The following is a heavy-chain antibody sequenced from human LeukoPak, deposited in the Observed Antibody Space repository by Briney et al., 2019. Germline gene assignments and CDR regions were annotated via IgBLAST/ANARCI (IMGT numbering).Heavy chain of an antibody. CDR1: GYTFTSYY. CDR2: INPSGGST. CDR3: ARENIVVVPAAKYYYYYYMDV. J-gene: IGHJ6*03. Sequence: ASVKVSCKASGYTFTSYYMHWVRQAPGQGLEWMGLINPSGGSTRYAQQFQGRVTMTRDMSANTVYMELSSLRSEDTAVYYCARENIVVVPAAKYYYYYYMDVWGKGTTVTISS. D-gene: IGHD2-2*01. V-gene: IGHV1-46*01.